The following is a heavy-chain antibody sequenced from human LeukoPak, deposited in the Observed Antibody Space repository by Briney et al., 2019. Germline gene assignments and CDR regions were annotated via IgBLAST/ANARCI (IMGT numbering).Heavy chain of an antibody. D-gene: IGHD6-19*01. CDR2: ISSSIYI. J-gene: IGHJ4*02. CDR1: GFTSSTYT. V-gene: IGHV3-21*01. CDR3: ARGSSGWYHY. Sequence: RPGGSLRLSCEVSGFTSSTYTMNWVRQAPGKGLEWVSSISSSIYIYYADSVKGRFTISRDNAKNLVSLQMNSLRVEDTAVYYCARGSSGWYHYWGQGTLVTVSS.